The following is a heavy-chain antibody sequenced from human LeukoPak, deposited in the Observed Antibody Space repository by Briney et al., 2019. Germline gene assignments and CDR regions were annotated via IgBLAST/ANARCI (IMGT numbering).Heavy chain of an antibody. D-gene: IGHD4-17*01. CDR1: GGSISSSSYY. J-gene: IGHJ6*04. Sequence: PSETLSLTCTVSGGSISSSSYYWGWIRQPPGKGLEWIGYIYYSGSTNYNPSLKSRLSISVDTSKNQFSLKLSSVTAADTAVYYCARGRTADYGDYSMDVWGKGTTVTVSS. CDR3: ARGRTADYGDYSMDV. V-gene: IGHV4-61*05. CDR2: IYYSGST.